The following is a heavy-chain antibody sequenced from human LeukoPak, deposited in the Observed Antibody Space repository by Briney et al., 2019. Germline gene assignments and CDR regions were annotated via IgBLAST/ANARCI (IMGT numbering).Heavy chain of an antibody. Sequence: PGGSLRLSCAASGFTFSSYYMNWVRQAPGKGLEWVSSISSSSDYIYYADSVKGRFTISRDNAKNSLYLEMNSLRAEDTAVYYCARAVTVVTPGPYYYFYMDVWGKGTTVTVSS. CDR3: ARAVTVVTPGPYYYFYMDV. CDR1: GFTFSSYY. J-gene: IGHJ6*03. D-gene: IGHD4-23*01. CDR2: ISSSSDYI. V-gene: IGHV3-21*01.